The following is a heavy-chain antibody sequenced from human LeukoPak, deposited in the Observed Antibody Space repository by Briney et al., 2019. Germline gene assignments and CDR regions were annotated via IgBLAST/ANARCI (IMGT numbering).Heavy chain of an antibody. J-gene: IGHJ4*02. CDR3: ARRADDTSCYYPF. CDR2: IFHSGST. D-gene: IGHD3-22*01. CDR1: GGSIKNYY. Sequence: TETLSLTCTVSGGSIKNYYWSWLRQPPGKGLEWIGYIFHSGSTDYNPSLKSRVTISVDTSKNQFSLKLRSVTAADTAVYYCARRADDTSCYYPFWGQGTLVTVSS. V-gene: IGHV4-59*08.